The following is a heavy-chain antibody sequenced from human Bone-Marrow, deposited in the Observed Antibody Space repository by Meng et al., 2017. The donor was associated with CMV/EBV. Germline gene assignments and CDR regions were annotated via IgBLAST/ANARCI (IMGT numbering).Heavy chain of an antibody. CDR3: ARDQFYCSSTSCYGEDYYYGMDV. CDR2: INPNSGGT. D-gene: IGHD2-2*01. Sequence: ASVKVSCKASGYTFTGYYMHWVRQAPGQGLEWMGWINPNSGGTNYAQKFQGRVTMIRDTSISTAYMELSRLRSDDTAVYYCARDQFYCSSTSCYGEDYYYGMDVWGQGTTVTVSS. J-gene: IGHJ6*02. CDR1: GYTFTGYY. V-gene: IGHV1-2*02.